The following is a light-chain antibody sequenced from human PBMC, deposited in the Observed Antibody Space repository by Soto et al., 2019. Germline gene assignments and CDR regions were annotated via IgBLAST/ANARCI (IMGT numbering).Light chain of an antibody. Sequence: EIVMTQSPATLYVSPGERATLSCRASQSVGTSLAWYQHKPGHAPRLIIYAASTRATGIPARFSGSGYGTEFTLSISSLQSEDFALYYCQQYNSWPPLTFGGGTKVEIK. CDR1: QSVGTS. CDR3: QQYNSWPPLT. J-gene: IGKJ4*01. CDR2: AAS. V-gene: IGKV3-15*01.